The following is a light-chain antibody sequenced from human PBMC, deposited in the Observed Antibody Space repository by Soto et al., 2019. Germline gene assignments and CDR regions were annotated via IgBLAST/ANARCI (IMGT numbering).Light chain of an antibody. CDR3: QQVASYRRT. Sequence: IQLTQSPSSLSASVGDTVTITCRASQAIGSYFAWYQQRPGTAPKLLIYSESTLHSGDPSRFSGSGSGTDFPLSISSLQPEDYETDYCQQVASYRRTFRPGTAVEI. J-gene: IGKJ3*01. CDR2: SES. V-gene: IGKV1-9*01. CDR1: QAIGSY.